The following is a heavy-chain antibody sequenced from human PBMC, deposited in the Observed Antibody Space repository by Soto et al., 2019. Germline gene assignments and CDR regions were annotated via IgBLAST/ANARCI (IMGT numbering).Heavy chain of an antibody. D-gene: IGHD6-19*01. Sequence: QVQLVQSGAEVKKPGSSVKVSCKASGGTFSSNAISWVRQAPGQGLEWMGGIIPIYASPNYAQNFQGRVTVTADKATSTAYLELSRLKFADSAIYYCAVAVTGSRSPLAHWGQGTLVIVPS. V-gene: IGHV1-69*06. CDR3: AVAVTGSRSPLAH. CDR1: GGTFSSNA. CDR2: IIPIYASP. J-gene: IGHJ4*02.